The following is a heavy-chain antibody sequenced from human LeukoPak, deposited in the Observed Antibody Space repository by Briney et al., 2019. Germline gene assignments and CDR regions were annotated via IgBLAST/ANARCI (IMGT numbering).Heavy chain of an antibody. J-gene: IGHJ3*02. CDR2: ISWNSGSL. CDR1: GFTFDDYA. V-gene: IGHV3-9*01. D-gene: IGHD6-13*01. Sequence: PGRSLRLSCAASGFTFDDYAMHWVRQAPGKGLEWVSGISWNSGSLGYADSVKGRFTISRDNARNSLYLQMNSLRAEDTALYYCAKSLSSSGAFDIWGQGTMVTVSS. CDR3: AKSLSSSGAFDI.